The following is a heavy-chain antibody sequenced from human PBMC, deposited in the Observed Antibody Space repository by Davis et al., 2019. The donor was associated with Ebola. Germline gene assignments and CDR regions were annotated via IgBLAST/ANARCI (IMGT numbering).Heavy chain of an antibody. CDR1: GNSFSTHW. CDR3: ARQGTTSWDS. V-gene: IGHV5-51*01. Sequence: ESLKISCKDSGNSFSTHWIGWVRQMPGKGLEWMGVIYTGDSDTRYSPSFRGQVTISADKSFKTAFLQWTSLKASDTATYYCARQGTTSWDSWGQGTLVTVSS. D-gene: IGHD2-2*01. J-gene: IGHJ4*02. CDR2: IYTGDSDT.